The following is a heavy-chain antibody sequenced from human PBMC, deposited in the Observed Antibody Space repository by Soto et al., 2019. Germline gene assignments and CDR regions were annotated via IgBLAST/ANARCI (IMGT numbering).Heavy chain of an antibody. Sequence: ASLKVSCKTAGYSITDYHIHRGRQAPGQGLEWLGRINPKSGGTSTAQKLQGWVTMTTDTSISTASMELTRLTSDDTAIYYCARGDSTDCSNGVCYFFYNPDMGVWGQGTTVTVSS. V-gene: IGHV1-2*04. CDR2: INPKSGGT. J-gene: IGHJ6*02. CDR1: GYSITDYH. CDR3: ARGDSTDCSNGVCYFFYNPDMGV. D-gene: IGHD2-8*01.